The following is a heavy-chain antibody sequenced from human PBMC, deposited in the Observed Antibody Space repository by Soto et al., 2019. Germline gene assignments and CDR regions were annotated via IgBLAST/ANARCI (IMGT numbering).Heavy chain of an antibody. V-gene: IGHV1-8*01. CDR3: ARADNECDDGH. D-gene: IGHD1-1*01. J-gene: IGHJ1*01. CDR1: GYTFTSYD. CDR2: MNPNSGNT. Sequence: QVQLVQSGAEVKKPGASVKVSCKASGYTFTSYDINWVRQAPGQGLEWMGWMNPNSGNTAYTQKFQGRVTMTRNTSRSTAYMEPAGLRCEDTAVYYCARADNECDDGHGSQGTLVPVSS.